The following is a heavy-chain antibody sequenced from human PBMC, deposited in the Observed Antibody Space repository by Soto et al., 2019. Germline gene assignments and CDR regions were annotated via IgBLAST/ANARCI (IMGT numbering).Heavy chain of an antibody. CDR2: ISPYNGDT. V-gene: IGHV1-18*04. CDR1: GYTFTTHG. D-gene: IGHD2-15*01. Sequence: QVQLVQSGAEVNRPGASLKVSYKASGYTFTTHGFNWVRQTPGQGLEWMGWISPYNGDTNYTHNFQGRATLTTDTSTSTAYMELRSLTSDDTAVYYCARTPRAQMIVLEAATRFDYWGQGTLVTVSS. J-gene: IGHJ4*02. CDR3: ARTPRAQMIVLEAATRFDY.